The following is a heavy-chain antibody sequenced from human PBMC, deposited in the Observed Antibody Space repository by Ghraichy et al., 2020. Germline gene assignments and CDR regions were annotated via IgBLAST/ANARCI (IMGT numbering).Heavy chain of an antibody. CDR2: ISGSDGST. J-gene: IGHJ4*02. CDR3: AKPISLYYYDSSGYYNY. Sequence: GGSLRLSCVASGFTFSSYAMSWVRQAPGKGLEWVSAISGSDGSTYYADSVKGRFTISRDNSKNTLYLQMNSLRAEDTALYYCAKPISLYYYDSSGYYNYWGQGTLVTVSS. V-gene: IGHV3-23*01. D-gene: IGHD3-22*01. CDR1: GFTFSSYA.